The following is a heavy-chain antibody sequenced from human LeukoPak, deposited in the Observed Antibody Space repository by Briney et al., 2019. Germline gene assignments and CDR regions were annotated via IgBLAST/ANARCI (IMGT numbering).Heavy chain of an antibody. CDR1: GFTFSSYA. D-gene: IGHD2-15*01. Sequence: GGSLRLSCAASGFTFSSYAMSWVRQAPGEGLEWVSASRGSGGSTYYADSVKGRFTISRDNSKNTLYLQMNSLRAEDTAVYYCAKNAQDIVVVVAATPYGSFDYWGQGTLVTVSS. V-gene: IGHV3-23*01. CDR2: SRGSGGST. CDR3: AKNAQDIVVVVAATPYGSFDY. J-gene: IGHJ4*02.